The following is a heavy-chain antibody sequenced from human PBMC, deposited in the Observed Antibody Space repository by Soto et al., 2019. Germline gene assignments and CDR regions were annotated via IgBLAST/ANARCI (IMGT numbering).Heavy chain of an antibody. J-gene: IGHJ4*02. D-gene: IGHD3-10*01. Sequence: GGSLRLSCAASGFTFSSYGMHWVRQAPGKGLEWVAVISYDGSNKYYADSVKGRFTISRDNSKNTLYLQMNSLRAEDTAVYYCAKDQGLWFGELFVDYWGQGTLVTVSS. CDR3: AKDQGLWFGELFVDY. V-gene: IGHV3-30*18. CDR1: GFTFSSYG. CDR2: ISYDGSNK.